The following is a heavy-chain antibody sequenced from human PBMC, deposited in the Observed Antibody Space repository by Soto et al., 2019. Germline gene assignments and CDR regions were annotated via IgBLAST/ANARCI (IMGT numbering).Heavy chain of an antibody. CDR3: GRDRSTMIHGDHFDY. J-gene: IGHJ4*02. CDR1: GYTFTSYY. D-gene: IGHD3-22*01. Sequence: ASVKVSCKASGYTFTSYYMHWVRQAPGQGLEWMGIINPSGGSTSYAQKFQGRVTMTRDTSTSTVYMELSSLRSEDTAVYYCGRDRSTMIHGDHFDYWGQGTLVTVSS. CDR2: INPSGGST. V-gene: IGHV1-46*01.